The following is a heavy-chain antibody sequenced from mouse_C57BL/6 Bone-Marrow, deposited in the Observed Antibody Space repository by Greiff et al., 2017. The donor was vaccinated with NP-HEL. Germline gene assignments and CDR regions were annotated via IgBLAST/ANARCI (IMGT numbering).Heavy chain of an antibody. CDR2: INPYNGGT. Sequence: VQLQQSGPVLVKPGASVKMSCKASGYTFTDYYMNWVKQSHGKSLEWIGVINPYNGGTSYNQKFKGKATLTVDKSSSTAYMELNSLTSEDSAVYYCARLGGYYFDYWGQGTTLTVSS. V-gene: IGHV1-19*01. J-gene: IGHJ2*01. CDR3: ARLGGYYFDY. CDR1: GYTFTDYY.